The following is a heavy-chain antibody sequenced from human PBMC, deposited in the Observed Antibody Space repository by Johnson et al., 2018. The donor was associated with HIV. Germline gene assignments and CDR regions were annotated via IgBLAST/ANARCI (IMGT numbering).Heavy chain of an antibody. J-gene: IGHJ3*02. V-gene: IGHV3-43D*03. D-gene: IGHD5-18*01. CDR2: ISWDGGSS. CDR3: AAVDTVMVTGAFDI. Sequence: VQLVESGGVMVQPGGSLRLSCAVSGFTFDNYAMHWVRQAPGKGLEWVSLISWDGGSSHYADSVQGRFTISRDNTKNSLYLQMNSLRAEATALYYCAAVDTVMVTGAFDIWGQGTVVTVSS. CDR1: GFTFDNYA.